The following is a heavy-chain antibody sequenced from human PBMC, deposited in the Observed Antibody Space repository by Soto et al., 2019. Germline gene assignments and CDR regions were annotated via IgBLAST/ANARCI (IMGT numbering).Heavy chain of an antibody. CDR3: ASISNYYGSGSPRYYFDY. CDR1: GGSISSSSYY. D-gene: IGHD3-10*01. J-gene: IGHJ4*02. CDR2: IYYSGST. V-gene: IGHV4-39*01. Sequence: QLQLQESGPGLVKPSETLSLACTVSGGSISSSSYYWGWIRQPPGKGLEWIGSIYYSGSTYYNPSLKSRVTISVDTSKNQFSLKLSSVTGADTAVYYCASISNYYGSGSPRYYFDYWGQGTLVTVSS.